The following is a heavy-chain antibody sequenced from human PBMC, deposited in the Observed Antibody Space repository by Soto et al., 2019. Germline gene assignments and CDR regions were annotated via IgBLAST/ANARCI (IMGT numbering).Heavy chain of an antibody. CDR2: IYPGDSDT. CDR1: GYSFSRYW. Sequence: GESLRTSCQGYGYSFSRYWIVWVLQMPGKREEWMGIIYPGDSDTRYSPSFQGQVTISANKSISTAYLQWGRLKASDTAIYYCARLYHFDTSATSTGDFDSWGQGTMVTVSS. CDR3: ARLYHFDTSATSTGDFDS. V-gene: IGHV5-51*01. J-gene: IGHJ4*02. D-gene: IGHD3-22*01.